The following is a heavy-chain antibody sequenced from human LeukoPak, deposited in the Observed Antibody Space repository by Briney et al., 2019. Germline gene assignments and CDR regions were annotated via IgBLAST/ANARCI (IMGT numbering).Heavy chain of an antibody. CDR2: ISAYNGNR. V-gene: IGHV1-18*01. J-gene: IGHJ4*02. Sequence: ASVKVSCKASGGTFSSYAISWVRQAPGRGLEWMGWISAYNGNRNYAQKLQGRVTMTTDTSTSTAYMELRSLRSDDTAVYYCAGDNAVVTRNSDYWGQGTLVTVSS. CDR1: GGTFSSYA. CDR3: AGDNAVVTRNSDY. D-gene: IGHD4-23*01.